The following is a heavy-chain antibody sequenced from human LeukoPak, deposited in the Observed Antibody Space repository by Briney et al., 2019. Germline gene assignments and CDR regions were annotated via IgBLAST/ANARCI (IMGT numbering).Heavy chain of an antibody. CDR1: GFTFSSYG. CDR3: VKDSGTNYDSRGFLPHFDY. CDR2: ISYDGSNK. V-gene: IGHV3-30*18. J-gene: IGHJ4*02. Sequence: GGSLRLSCAASGFTFSSYGMHWVRQAPGKGLEWVAVISYDGSNKYYADSVKGRFTISRDNSKNSLYLQMNSLRAEDTALYYCVKDSGTNYDSRGFLPHFDYWGQGTLVTVSS. D-gene: IGHD3-22*01.